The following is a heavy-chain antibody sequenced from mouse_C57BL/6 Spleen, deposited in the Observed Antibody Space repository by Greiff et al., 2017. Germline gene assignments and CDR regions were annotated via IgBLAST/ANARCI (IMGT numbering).Heavy chain of an antibody. V-gene: IGHV14-4*01. CDR1: GFNIKDDY. J-gene: IGHJ2*01. CDR3: TTDGYYEGDYFDY. Sequence: EVQLQQSGAELVRPGASVKLSCTASGFNIKDDYMHWVKQRPEQGLEWIGWIDPEDGDTEYASKFQGKATITADTSSNTAYLQLSSLTSEDTAVYYCTTDGYYEGDYFDYWGQGTTLTVSS. D-gene: IGHD2-3*01. CDR2: IDPEDGDT.